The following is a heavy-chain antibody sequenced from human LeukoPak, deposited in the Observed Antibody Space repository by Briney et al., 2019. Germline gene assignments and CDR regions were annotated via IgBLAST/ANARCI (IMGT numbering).Heavy chain of an antibody. D-gene: IGHD5-24*01. J-gene: IGHJ4*02. CDR2: IYYSGST. V-gene: IGHV4-59*12. CDR3: ARGRSDGYNHFDY. Sequence: SETLSLTCTISGGSITSYHWSRLRQPPGKGLEWIGYIYYSGSTNYNPSLKSRVTISVDTSKNQFSLKLRSVTAADTAVYYCARGRSDGYNHFDYWGQGTLVTVSS. CDR1: GGSITSYH.